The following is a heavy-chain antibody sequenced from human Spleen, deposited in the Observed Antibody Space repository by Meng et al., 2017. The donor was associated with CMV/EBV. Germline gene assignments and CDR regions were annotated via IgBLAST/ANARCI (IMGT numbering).Heavy chain of an antibody. D-gene: IGHD2-15*01. J-gene: IGHJ4*02. CDR3: ATSGSYTFDY. CDR2: IYYSGST. CDR1: GGSISSSSYY. V-gene: IGHV4-39*07. Sequence: QLQRPESGPGLVKPSETLSLTCTVSGGSISSSSYYWGWIRQPPGKGLEWIGSIYYSGSTYYNPSLKSRVTISVDTSKNQFSLKLSSVTAADTAVYYCATSGSYTFDYWGQGTLVTVSS.